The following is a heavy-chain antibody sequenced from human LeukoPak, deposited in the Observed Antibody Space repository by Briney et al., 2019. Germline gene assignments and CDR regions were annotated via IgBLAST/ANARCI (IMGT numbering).Heavy chain of an antibody. Sequence: SVKVSCKASGGTFSSYAISWVRQAPGQGLEWMGRIIPILGIANYAQKFQGRVTITADKSTSTAYMELSSLRSEDTAVYYCARDSGRRHGSHDYWGQGTLVTVSS. CDR3: ARDSGRRHGSHDY. J-gene: IGHJ4*02. V-gene: IGHV1-69*04. CDR2: IIPILGIA. CDR1: GGTFSSYA.